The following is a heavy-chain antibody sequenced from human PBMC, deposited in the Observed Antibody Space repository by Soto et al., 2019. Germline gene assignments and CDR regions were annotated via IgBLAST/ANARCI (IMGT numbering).Heavy chain of an antibody. CDR2: ISAYNGNT. CDR1: GYTFTSYG. V-gene: IGHV1-18*01. CDR3: ARAIGTIFGFASDY. D-gene: IGHD3-3*01. Sequence: EASVKVYCKASGYTFTSYGISWVRQAPGQGLEWMGWISAYNGNTNYAQKLQGRVTMTTDTSTSTAYMELRSLRSDDTAVYYCARAIGTIFGFASDYWGQGTLVTVSS. J-gene: IGHJ4*02.